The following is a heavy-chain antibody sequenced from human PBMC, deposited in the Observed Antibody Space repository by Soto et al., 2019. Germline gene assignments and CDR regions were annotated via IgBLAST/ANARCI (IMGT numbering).Heavy chain of an antibody. Sequence: SETLSLTCTVSGGSISSSSYYWGWIRQPPGKGLEWIGSIYYSGSTYYNPSLKSRVTISVDTSKNQFSLKLSSVTAADTAVYYCVRHRWRGYYGSGTHDNYFDYWGQGTLVTVSS. V-gene: IGHV4-39*01. CDR2: IYYSGST. D-gene: IGHD3-10*01. CDR1: GGSISSSSYY. CDR3: VRHRWRGYYGSGTHDNYFDY. J-gene: IGHJ4*02.